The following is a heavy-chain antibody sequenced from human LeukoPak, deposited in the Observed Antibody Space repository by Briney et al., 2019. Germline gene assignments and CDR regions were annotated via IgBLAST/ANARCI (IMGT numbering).Heavy chain of an antibody. CDR1: SSSISSDFH. CDR2: IYHSGST. J-gene: IGHJ4*02. Sequence: KTSETLSLTCSVSSSSISSDFHWGWIRQPPGKGLQWIGSIYHSGSTYYNPSLKSRVTISVGTSKNQFSLRLTSVTAADTAVYYCARDPGGIEVSGRHFDYWGQGMLVTVSS. CDR3: ARDPGGIEVSGRHFDY. D-gene: IGHD5/OR15-5a*01. V-gene: IGHV4-38-2*02.